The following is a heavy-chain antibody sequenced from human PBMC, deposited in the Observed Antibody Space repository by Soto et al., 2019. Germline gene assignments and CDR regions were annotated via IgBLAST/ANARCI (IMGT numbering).Heavy chain of an antibody. V-gene: IGHV4-31*03. J-gene: IGHJ5*02. Sequence: SETLSLTCSVSGAALNSGNYYWSWIRQVPGKGLEWIGHIYVTVAVDYNPSLRDRITISQDTSERQFSLNLRLVTAADTAVYYCARLRIATNDYKWFDPWGQGTLVTVSS. CDR2: IYVTVAV. CDR1: GAALNSGNYY. CDR3: ARLRIATNDYKWFDP. D-gene: IGHD2-21*01.